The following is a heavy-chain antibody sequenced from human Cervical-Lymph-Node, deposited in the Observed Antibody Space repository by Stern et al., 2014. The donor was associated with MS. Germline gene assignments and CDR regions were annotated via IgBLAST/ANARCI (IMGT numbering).Heavy chain of an antibody. CDR2: IYYDGSNR. D-gene: IGHD4-23*01. J-gene: IGHJ1*01. Sequence: VQLVESGGGVVQPGRSLRLSCAASGFTFSSSGMHWVRQAPGKGLEWLAIIYYDGSNRYYADSVKVRFTISRGNSKNTLYLQMNSLRAEDTAVYSCAREGGNTAEYFQHWGQGTLVTVSS. V-gene: IGHV3-33*01. CDR1: GFTFSSSG. CDR3: AREGGNTAEYFQH.